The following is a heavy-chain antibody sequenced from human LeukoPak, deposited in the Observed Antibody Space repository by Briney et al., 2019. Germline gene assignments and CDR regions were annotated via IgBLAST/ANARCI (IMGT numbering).Heavy chain of an antibody. CDR1: GFTFSSYA. D-gene: IGHD3-22*01. CDR3: ARDMVVVIKAFDAFDI. J-gene: IGHJ3*02. V-gene: IGHV3-7*01. CDR2: IKQDGSEK. Sequence: GGSLRLSCAASGFTFSSYAMSWVRQAPGKGLEWVANIKQDGSEKYYVDSVKGRFTISRDNAKNSLYLQMNSLRAEDTAVYYCARDMVVVIKAFDAFDIWGQGTMVTVSS.